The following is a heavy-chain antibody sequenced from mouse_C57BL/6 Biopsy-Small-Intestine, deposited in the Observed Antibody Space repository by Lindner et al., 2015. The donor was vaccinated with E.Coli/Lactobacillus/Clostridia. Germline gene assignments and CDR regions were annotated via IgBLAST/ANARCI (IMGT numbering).Heavy chain of an antibody. V-gene: IGHV14-2*01. Sequence: VQLQESGAELVKPGASVKLSCTASDFNIKDYYIHWVKQKTEQGLEWIGRIDPEDGETQYAPKFQDKATLTTDTSSKTAYLQLNSLTSEDAAVYYCAPRFAYWGQGTLVTVSA. J-gene: IGHJ3*01. CDR3: APRFAY. CDR1: DFNIKDYY. CDR2: IDPEDGET.